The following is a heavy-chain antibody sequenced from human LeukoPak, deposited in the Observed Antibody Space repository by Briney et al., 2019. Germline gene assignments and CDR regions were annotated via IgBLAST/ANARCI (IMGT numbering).Heavy chain of an antibody. D-gene: IGHD1-26*01. CDR3: TRQPYSGSYSPFDY. CDR2: IRSKANSYAT. V-gene: IGHV3-73*01. CDR1: GFTFSGSA. J-gene: IGHJ4*02. Sequence: GRSLRLSCAASGFTFSGSAMHWVRQASGKGLEWVGRIRSKANSYATAYAASVKGRFTISRDDSKNTAYLQMNSLKTEDTAVYYCTRQPYSGSYSPFDYWGQGTLVTVSS.